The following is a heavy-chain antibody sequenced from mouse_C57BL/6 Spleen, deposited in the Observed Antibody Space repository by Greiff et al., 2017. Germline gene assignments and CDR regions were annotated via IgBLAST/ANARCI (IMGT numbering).Heavy chain of an antibody. D-gene: IGHD1-1*01. V-gene: IGHV14-1*01. CDR3: TTWYYGSSPHWYFDV. CDR2: IDPEDGDT. CDR1: GFNIKDYY. J-gene: IGHJ1*03. Sequence: VQLQQSGAELVRPGASVKLSCTASGFNIKDYYMHWVKQRPEQGLEWIGRIDPEDGDTEYAPKFQGKATMTADTSTNKAYLQLSSLTSEDTAVYYCTTWYYGSSPHWYFDVWGTGTTVTVS.